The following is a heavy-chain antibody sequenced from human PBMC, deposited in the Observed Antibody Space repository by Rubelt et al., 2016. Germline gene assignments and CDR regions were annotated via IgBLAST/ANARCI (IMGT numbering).Heavy chain of an antibody. CDR3: ARELVGATTLDY. D-gene: IGHD1-26*01. J-gene: IGHJ4*02. CDR1: GYSISSGYY. CDR2: IYYSGST. V-gene: IGHV4-38-2*02. Sequence: QLQLQESGPGLVKPSETLSLTCTVSGYSISSGYYWGWIRQPPGKGLEWIGSIYYSGSTYYNPSLKGGVTIYVDGSKNQFSRKLVSVTAGDTAGYYCARELVGATTLDYWGQGTLVTVSS.